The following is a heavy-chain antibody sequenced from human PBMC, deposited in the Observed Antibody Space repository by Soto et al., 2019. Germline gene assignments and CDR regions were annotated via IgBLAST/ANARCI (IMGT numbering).Heavy chain of an antibody. J-gene: IGHJ4*02. CDR2: IYYSGST. V-gene: IGHV4-31*03. Sequence: PSETLSLTCTVSGGSISSGGYYWSLIRQHPGKGLEWIGYIYYSGSTYYNPSLKSRVTISVDTSKNQFSLKLSSVTAADTAVYYCARGSAPSVYILTGYPDYCGQGTLVTVAS. CDR1: GGSISSGGYY. D-gene: IGHD3-9*01. CDR3: ARGSAPSVYILTGYPDY.